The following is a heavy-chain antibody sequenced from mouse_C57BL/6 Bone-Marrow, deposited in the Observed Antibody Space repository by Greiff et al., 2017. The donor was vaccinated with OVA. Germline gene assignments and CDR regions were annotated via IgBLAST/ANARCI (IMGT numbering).Heavy chain of an antibody. CDR1: GFTFSDYG. J-gene: IGHJ2*01. CDR2: ISSGSSTI. D-gene: IGHD1-1*01. CDR3: ARTYYYGSSLYFDY. Sequence: EVKLMESGGGLVKPGGSLKLSCAASGFTFSDYGMHWVRQAPEKGLEWVAYISSGSSTIYYADTVKGRFTISRDNAKNTLFLQMTSLRSEDTAMYDCARTYYYGSSLYFDYWGQGTTLTVSS. V-gene: IGHV5-17*01.